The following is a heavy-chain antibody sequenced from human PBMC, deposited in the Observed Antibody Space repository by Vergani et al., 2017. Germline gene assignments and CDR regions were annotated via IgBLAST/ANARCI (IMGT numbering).Heavy chain of an antibody. D-gene: IGHD6-13*01. CDR2: ISWNSGSI. CDR1: GFTFDDYA. V-gene: IGHV3-9*01. J-gene: IGHJ4*02. CDR3: AKSIAAAGTPNYFYS. Sequence: EVQLVESGGGLVQPGRSLRLSCAASGFTFDDYAMHWVRQAPGKGLEWVSGISWNSGSIGYADSVKGRFTIYRDNANNALYLTMNSLRAEDTALYYCAKSIAAAGTPNYFYSWGQGTLVTVSS.